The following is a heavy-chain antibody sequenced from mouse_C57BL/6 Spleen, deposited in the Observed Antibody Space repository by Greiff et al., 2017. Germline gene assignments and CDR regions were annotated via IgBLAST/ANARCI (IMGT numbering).Heavy chain of an antibody. Sequence: VKVVESGAELVKPGASVKLSCKASGYTFTEYTIHWVKQRSGQGLEWIGWFYPGSGSIKYNEKFKDKATLTADKSSSTVYMELSRLTSEDSAVYFCARHGDYGSSFYAMDYWGQGTSVTVSS. CDR2: FYPGSGSI. CDR1: GYTFTEYT. D-gene: IGHD1-1*01. V-gene: IGHV1-62-2*01. CDR3: ARHGDYGSSFYAMDY. J-gene: IGHJ4*01.